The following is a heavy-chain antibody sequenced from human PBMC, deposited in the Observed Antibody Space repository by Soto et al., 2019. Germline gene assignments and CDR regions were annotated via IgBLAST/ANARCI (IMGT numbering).Heavy chain of an antibody. CDR1: GGSISSGGYS. D-gene: IGHD3-22*01. CDR2: IYHSGST. J-gene: IGHJ4*02. Sequence: ASETLSLTCAVSGGSISSGGYSWSWIRQPPGKGLEWIGYIYHSGSTYYNPSLKSRVTISVDRSKNQFSLKLSSVTAADTAVYYCARGSYDSSGYYDYWGQGTLVTVS. CDR3: ARGSYDSSGYYDY. V-gene: IGHV4-30-2*01.